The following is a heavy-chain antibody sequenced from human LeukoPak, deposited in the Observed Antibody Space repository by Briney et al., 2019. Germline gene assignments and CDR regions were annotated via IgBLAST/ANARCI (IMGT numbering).Heavy chain of an antibody. Sequence: ASVKVSCKASGYTFTSYGISWVRQAPGQGLEWMGWISAYNGNTNYAQKLQGRVTMTTDTSTSTAYMELRSLRSDDTAVYYCALNYYGSGSRDDYYYMDVWGKGTTVTVSS. J-gene: IGHJ6*03. CDR3: ALNYYGSGSRDDYYYMDV. CDR2: ISAYNGNT. CDR1: GYTFTSYG. V-gene: IGHV1-18*01. D-gene: IGHD3-10*01.